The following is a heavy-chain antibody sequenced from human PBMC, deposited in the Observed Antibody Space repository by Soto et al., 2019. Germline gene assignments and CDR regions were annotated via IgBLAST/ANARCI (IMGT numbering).Heavy chain of an antibody. CDR3: ARQRRGGYWFDP. CDR1: GVSVTNGDYY. CDR2: IYYSETT. J-gene: IGHJ5*02. Sequence: SSETLSLTCTVSGVSVTNGDYYWSWMRQSPGKGLEWIGNIYYSETTRYNPSLNSRLSISIDTSRNQFSLQQTSVTAADTAIYYCARQRRGGYWFDPWGQGTLVTVSS. V-gene: IGHV4-30-4*01.